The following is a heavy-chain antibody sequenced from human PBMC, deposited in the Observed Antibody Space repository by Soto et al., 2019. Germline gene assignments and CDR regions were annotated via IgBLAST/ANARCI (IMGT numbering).Heavy chain of an antibody. CDR3: VRADQWALDV. D-gene: IGHD6-19*01. V-gene: IGHV3-48*02. Sequence: EEQLVESGGGLVQPRRSLRISCAASGFTFRRYAMNWVRQAPGKGLEWVSYISVGGGSIFYADSVKGRFTISRDDAQNSVSLQMNPLRDENTALYYCVRADQWALDVWGQATMVIASS. CDR1: GFTFRRYA. J-gene: IGHJ3*01. CDR2: ISVGGGSI.